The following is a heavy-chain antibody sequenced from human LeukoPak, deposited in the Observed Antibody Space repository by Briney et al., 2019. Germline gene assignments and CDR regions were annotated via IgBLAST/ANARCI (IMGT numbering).Heavy chain of an antibody. J-gene: IGHJ4*02. CDR1: GFIFSGSW. D-gene: IGHD2-15*01. V-gene: IGHV3-7*03. Sequence: GGSLRLSCTASGFIFSGSWMAWIRQAPGKGLEWVAIIKKDGSEKYYVDSMKGRFTIPRDNAKNSLFLQMNSLRAEDTAIYYCTTDTWYSAGHWGQGSLATVSS. CDR2: IKKDGSEK. CDR3: TTDTWYSAGH.